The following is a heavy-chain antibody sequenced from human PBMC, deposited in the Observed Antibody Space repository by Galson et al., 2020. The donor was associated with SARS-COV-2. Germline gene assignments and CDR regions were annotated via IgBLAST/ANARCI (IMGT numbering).Heavy chain of an antibody. Sequence: SETLSLTCAVSGGSISSSNWWSWVRQPPGTGLEWIGSIYYSGSTYYNPSLKSRVTISVDTSKNQFSLKLSSVTAADTAVYYCARLSGNNLGPSGYSFAWGQGTLVTVSS. CDR3: ARLSGNNLGPSGYSFA. CDR1: GGSISSSNW. J-gene: IGHJ5*02. CDR2: IYYSGST. D-gene: IGHD3-3*01. V-gene: IGHV4-39*01.